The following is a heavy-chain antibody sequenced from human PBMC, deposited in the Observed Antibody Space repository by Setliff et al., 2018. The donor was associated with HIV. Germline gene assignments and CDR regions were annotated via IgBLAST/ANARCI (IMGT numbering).Heavy chain of an antibody. CDR3: ARRYCSSSSCYGDY. CDR1: GGSISSHY. V-gene: IGHV4-59*08. CDR2: IYYSGST. J-gene: IGHJ4*02. Sequence: PSETLSLTCTVSGGSISSHYWSWIRLPPLKGLEWIGYIYYSGSTNYNPSLKSRVTISVDTSKNQFSLKLTSVTAADTAVYYCARRYCSSSSCYGDYWGQGALVTVSS. D-gene: IGHD2-2*01.